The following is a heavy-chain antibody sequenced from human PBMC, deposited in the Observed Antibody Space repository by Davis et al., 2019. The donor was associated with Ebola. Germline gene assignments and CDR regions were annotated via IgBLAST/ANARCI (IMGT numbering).Heavy chain of an antibody. Sequence: AASVKVSCKASGYTFTSYGISWVRQEAGQGLEWRGWISAYNGNTNYAQKLQGRVTMTTDTSTSTAYMELRSLRSDESAVYYCARDSFLWWPYSYYGMDVWGQGTTVTVSS. V-gene: IGHV1-18*01. D-gene: IGHD2/OR15-2a*01. CDR2: ISAYNGNT. CDR1: GYTFTSYG. CDR3: ARDSFLWWPYSYYGMDV. J-gene: IGHJ6*02.